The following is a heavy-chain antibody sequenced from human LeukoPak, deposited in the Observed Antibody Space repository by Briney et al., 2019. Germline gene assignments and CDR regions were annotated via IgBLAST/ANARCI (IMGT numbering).Heavy chain of an antibody. CDR3: ARDSNYYGSGSFIFRAFDY. Sequence: QSGGSLRLSCAASGFTFSSYSMSWVRQAPGKGLEWVANIKQDGSEKYYVDSVKGRFTISRDNAKNSLYLQMNSLRAEDTAVYYCARDSNYYGSGSFIFRAFDYWGQGTLVTVSS. V-gene: IGHV3-7*01. J-gene: IGHJ4*02. CDR2: IKQDGSEK. D-gene: IGHD3-10*01. CDR1: GFTFSSYS.